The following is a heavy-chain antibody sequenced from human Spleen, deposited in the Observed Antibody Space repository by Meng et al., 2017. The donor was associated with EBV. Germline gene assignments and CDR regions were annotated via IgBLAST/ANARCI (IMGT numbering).Heavy chain of an antibody. CDR2: ISTYHGNT. CDR3: ERVPGMGDFDY. Sequence: QVRLVQAGVEVQRPGASVKVSCKTSGYTFTNFGISWVRQAPGQGLEWMGWISTYHGNTNYAQKLQGRVTMTTDTSTSTAYMELRSLRSDDTAVYYCERVPGMGDFDYWGQGTLVTVSS. D-gene: IGHD5-18*01. V-gene: IGHV1-18*01. CDR1: GYTFTNFG. J-gene: IGHJ4*02.